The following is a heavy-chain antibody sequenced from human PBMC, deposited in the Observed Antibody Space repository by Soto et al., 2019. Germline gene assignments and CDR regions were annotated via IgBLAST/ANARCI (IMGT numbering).Heavy chain of an antibody. D-gene: IGHD6-13*01. Sequence: QVQLVESGGGLVKPGGSLRLSCAASGFTFSDYYMSWIRQAPGNGLEWVSYISSRAGTISYAASVKGRFTISRDNAKNSLYLQMNSLRAEDTAVYYCARAMYSSKTDFDYWGQGTLVTVSS. J-gene: IGHJ4*02. CDR1: GFTFSDYY. CDR2: ISSRAGTI. CDR3: ARAMYSSKTDFDY. V-gene: IGHV3-11*01.